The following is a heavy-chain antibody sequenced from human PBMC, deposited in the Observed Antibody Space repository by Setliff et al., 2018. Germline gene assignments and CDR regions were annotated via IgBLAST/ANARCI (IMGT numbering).Heavy chain of an antibody. CDR1: GGSISSGNYY. V-gene: IGHV4-39*01. CDR2: IYYSGST. Sequence: LSLTCRVSGGSISSGNYYWGLIHQPPGKGLEWVATIYYSGSTYSNPSLKSRLIISVDAPDNQFSVKLSSVTAADTAVYYCARHKSNGSGSYPSLYMDVWGKGIMVTVSS. J-gene: IGHJ6*03. D-gene: IGHD3-10*01. CDR3: ARHKSNGSGSYPSLYMDV.